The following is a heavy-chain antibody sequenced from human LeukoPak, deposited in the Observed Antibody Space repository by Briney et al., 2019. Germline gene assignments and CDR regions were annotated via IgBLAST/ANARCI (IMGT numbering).Heavy chain of an antibody. Sequence: SEPLSLTCTVSGGSTSSYYWTWIRQPPGEGLEWIGYIYDSRSTNYNPSLNSRVTISADASKNQFSLKLNSVTAADTAVYYCARRNVLTEGEAFDTWGQGTMVTVSS. CDR2: IYDSRST. CDR3: ARRNVLTEGEAFDT. J-gene: IGHJ3*02. D-gene: IGHD3-9*01. CDR1: GGSTSSYY. V-gene: IGHV4-59*08.